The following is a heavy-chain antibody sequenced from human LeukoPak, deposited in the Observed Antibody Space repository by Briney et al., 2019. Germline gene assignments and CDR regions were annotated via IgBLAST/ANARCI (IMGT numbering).Heavy chain of an antibody. D-gene: IGHD3-9*01. CDR3: ARGGYDILTGYYTDFDY. V-gene: IGHV3-7*03. CDR2: IKQDGTEK. J-gene: IGHJ4*02. CDR1: GFTFSNYA. Sequence: PGGSLRLSCAASGFTFSNYAMSWVRQAPGKGLEWVANIKQDGTEKYYADSVKGRFTISRDNARNSQYLQMNSLRAEDTALYYCARGGYDILTGYYTDFDYWGQGTLVTVSS.